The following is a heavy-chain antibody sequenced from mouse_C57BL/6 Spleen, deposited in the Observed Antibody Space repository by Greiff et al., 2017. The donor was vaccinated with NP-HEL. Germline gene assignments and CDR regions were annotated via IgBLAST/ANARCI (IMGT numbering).Heavy chain of an antibody. CDR2: IDPSDSYT. J-gene: IGHJ1*03. CDR1: GYTFTSYW. CDR3: ANYYGSFRYFDV. V-gene: IGHV1-59*01. Sequence: VQLQQSGAELVRPGTSVKLSCKASGYTFTSYWMHWVKQRPGQGLEWIGVIDPSDSYTNYNQKFKGKATLTVDTSSSTAYMQLSSLTSEDSAVYYCANYYGSFRYFDVWGTGTTVTVSS. D-gene: IGHD1-1*01.